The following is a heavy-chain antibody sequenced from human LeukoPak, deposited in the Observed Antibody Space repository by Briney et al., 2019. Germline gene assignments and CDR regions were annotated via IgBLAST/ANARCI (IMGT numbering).Heavy chain of an antibody. D-gene: IGHD2-2*02. J-gene: IGHJ4*02. CDR1: GYSISSGYY. Sequence: PSETLSLTCTVSGYSISSGYYWGWIRQPPGKGLEWIGSIYHSGSTYYNPSLKSRVTISVDTSKNQFSLKLSSVTAADTAVYYCARVEVVPAAIPRGQHFDYWGQGTLVTVSS. V-gene: IGHV4-38-2*02. CDR3: ARVEVVPAAIPRGQHFDY. CDR2: IYHSGST.